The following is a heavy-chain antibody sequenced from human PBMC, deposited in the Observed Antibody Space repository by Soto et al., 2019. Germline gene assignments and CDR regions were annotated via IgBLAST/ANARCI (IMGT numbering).Heavy chain of an antibody. CDR2: IWYDGLNK. V-gene: IGHV3-33*01. J-gene: IGHJ4*02. Sequence: QVQLVESGGGVVQPGRSLRLSCAASGFTFSSSGMHWVRQAPGKGLEWVAVIWYDGLNKYYADSVKGRFTISRDNSKNTLYLQMNSLRAEDTAVYYCARDGKSSGWYVDYWGQGTLVTVSS. CDR1: GFTFSSSG. CDR3: ARDGKSSGWYVDY. D-gene: IGHD6-19*01.